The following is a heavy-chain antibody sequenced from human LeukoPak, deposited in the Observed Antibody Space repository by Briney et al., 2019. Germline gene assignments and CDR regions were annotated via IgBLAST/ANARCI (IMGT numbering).Heavy chain of an antibody. CDR1: GFTFSSYG. CDR2: IWYDGSNK. V-gene: IGHV3-33*01. D-gene: IGHD3-10*01. Sequence: PGRSLRLSCAASGFTFSSYGMHWVRQAPGKGLEWVAVIWYDGSNKYYADSVKGRFTISRDNSKNTLYLQMNSLRAEDTAVYYCARASVRGVISGEWGQGTPVTVSS. CDR3: ARASVRGVISGE. J-gene: IGHJ4*02.